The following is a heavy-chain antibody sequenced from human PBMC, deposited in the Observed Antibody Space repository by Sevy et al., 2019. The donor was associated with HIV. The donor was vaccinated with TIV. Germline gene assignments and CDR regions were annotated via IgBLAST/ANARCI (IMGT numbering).Heavy chain of an antibody. CDR3: AREAGYTSGWSPANY. V-gene: IGHV3-30-3*01. J-gene: IGHJ4*02. CDR2: ISYDGTYK. CDR1: GFTFSAHA. D-gene: IGHD6-19*01. Sequence: GGSLRLSCEASGFTFSAHAFHWVRQPPGKGLEWVALISYDGTYKYYSDSVKGRFTISRDNSRNTVYLHMNSLRFEDTAVYYCAREAGYTSGWSPANYWGQGTLVTVSS.